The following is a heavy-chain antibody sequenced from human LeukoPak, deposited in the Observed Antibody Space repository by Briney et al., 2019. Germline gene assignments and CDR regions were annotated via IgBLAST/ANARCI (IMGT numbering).Heavy chain of an antibody. V-gene: IGHV4-39*07. J-gene: IGHJ6*02. CDR2: INHSGST. CDR1: GASIRANHHY. CDR3: ARGLDTVRFPREDV. Sequence: SETLSLTCTVSGASIRANHHYWAWVRQPPGKGLEWIGEINHSGSTNYNPSLKSRVTISVDTSKNQFSLKLSSVTAADTAVYYCARGLDTVRFPREDVWGQGTTVTVSS. D-gene: IGHD3-3*01.